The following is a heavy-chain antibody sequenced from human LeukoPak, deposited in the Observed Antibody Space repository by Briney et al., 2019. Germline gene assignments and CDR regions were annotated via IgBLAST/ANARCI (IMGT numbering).Heavy chain of an antibody. J-gene: IGHJ6*03. CDR3: ARVGLGRSWFSYYYYYYMDV. CDR2: IKQDGSEK. D-gene: IGHD6-13*01. CDR1: GFSFKTYE. Sequence: GGSLRLSCVASGFSFKTYEMNWVRQAPGKGLEWVANIKQDGSEKYYVDSVKGRFTISRDNAKNSLYLQMNSLRAEDTAVYYCARVGLGRSWFSYYYYYYMDVWGKGTTVTVSS. V-gene: IGHV3-7*01.